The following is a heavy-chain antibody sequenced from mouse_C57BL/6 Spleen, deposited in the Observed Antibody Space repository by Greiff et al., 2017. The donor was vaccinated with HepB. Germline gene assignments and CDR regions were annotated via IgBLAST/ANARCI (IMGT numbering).Heavy chain of an antibody. D-gene: IGHD1-1*01. CDR3: ASPYGSRETAWFAY. Sequence: VKLQQPGAELVKPGASVKMSCKASGYTFTSYWITWVKQRPGQGLEWIGDIYPGSGSTNYNEKFKSKATLTVDTPSSTAYMQLSSLTSEDSAVYYCASPYGSRETAWFAYWGQGTLVTVSA. J-gene: IGHJ3*01. V-gene: IGHV1-55*01. CDR1: GYTFTSYW. CDR2: IYPGSGST.